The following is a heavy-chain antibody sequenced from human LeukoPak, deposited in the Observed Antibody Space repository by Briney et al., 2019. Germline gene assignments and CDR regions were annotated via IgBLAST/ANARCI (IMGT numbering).Heavy chain of an antibody. CDR2: ISNDGGGT. J-gene: IGHJ5*02. V-gene: IGHV3-23*01. Sequence: GGSLRLSCAASGFIFNNYGLIWVRQAPGKGLEWVSAISNDGGGTNYANFVKGRFTISRDNSKNTLFLQMNSLRAEDTALYYCAKGSSGYFVDLWGQGTLVTVSS. D-gene: IGHD3-22*01. CDR3: AKGSSGYFVDL. CDR1: GFIFNNYG.